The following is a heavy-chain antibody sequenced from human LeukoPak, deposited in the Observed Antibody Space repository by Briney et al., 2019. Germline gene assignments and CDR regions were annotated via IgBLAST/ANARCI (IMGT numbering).Heavy chain of an antibody. D-gene: IGHD3-16*02. CDR2: IRYDGSNK. CDR1: GFTFSSYG. J-gene: IGHJ4*02. CDR3: AKDPYVWGSYRLYHFDY. V-gene: IGHV3-30*02. Sequence: GGSLRLSCAASGFTFSSYGMHWVRQAPGKVLEWVAFIRYDGSNKYYADSVKGRFTISRDNSKNTLYLQMNSLRAEDTAVYYCAKDPYVWGSYRLYHFDYWGQGTLVTVSS.